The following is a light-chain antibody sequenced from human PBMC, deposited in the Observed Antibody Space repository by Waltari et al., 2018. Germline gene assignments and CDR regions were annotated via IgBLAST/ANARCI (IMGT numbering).Light chain of an antibody. CDR1: QSVSST. J-gene: IGKJ4*01. Sequence: EIVMTQSPATLSLSAGERATVSCRASQSVSSTLVWYQQKPGQAPRLLIYDTSKRATGIPDRFSGSGSGTDFTLTISRLEPEDLAVYYCQQKSNWPLTFGGGTKVETK. V-gene: IGKV3D-15*01. CDR2: DTS. CDR3: QQKSNWPLT.